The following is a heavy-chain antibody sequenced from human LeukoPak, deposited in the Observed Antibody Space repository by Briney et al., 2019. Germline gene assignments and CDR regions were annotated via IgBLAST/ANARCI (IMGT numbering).Heavy chain of an antibody. CDR2: IYYSGST. J-gene: IGHJ4*02. CDR3: ARHVPPRRLNRGVDS. D-gene: IGHD3-10*01. V-gene: IGHV4-39*01. Sequence: SETLSLTCTVSGGSISSSSYNWGCIRPPPGKGLEWVGSIYYSGSTYYNPPLKSRVTILVGTTKKHFFLKLSSAAAAATAVYHCARHVPPRRLNRGVDSWGQGTLVTVSS. CDR1: GGSISSSSYN.